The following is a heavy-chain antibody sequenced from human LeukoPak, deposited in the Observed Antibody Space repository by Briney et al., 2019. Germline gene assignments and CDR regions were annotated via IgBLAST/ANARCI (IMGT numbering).Heavy chain of an antibody. V-gene: IGHV3-33*06. CDR3: AKGYYDSSGLDAFDI. CDR2: IWYDGSNK. CDR1: GFTFSSYG. D-gene: IGHD3-22*01. J-gene: IGHJ3*02. Sequence: GRSLRLSCAASGFTFSSYGMHWVRQAPGKGLERVAVIWYDGSNKYYADSVKGRFTISRDNSKNTLYLQMNSLRAEDTAVYYCAKGYYDSSGLDAFDIWGQGTMVTVSS.